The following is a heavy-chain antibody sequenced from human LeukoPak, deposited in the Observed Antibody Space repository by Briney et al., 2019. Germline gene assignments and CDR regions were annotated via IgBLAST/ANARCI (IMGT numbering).Heavy chain of an antibody. V-gene: IGHV3-21*01. CDR3: ACLRGSSDY. J-gene: IGHJ4*02. CDR1: GFTFSSYS. D-gene: IGHD3-10*01. Sequence: PGGSLRLSCAASGFTFSSYSMNWVRQGPGKGLEWVSSISTNSAFIYYADSVRGRFTISRDNTKNSLYLQMDSLTADDTAVYFCACLRGSSDYWGQGTLVTVSS. CDR2: ISTNSAFI.